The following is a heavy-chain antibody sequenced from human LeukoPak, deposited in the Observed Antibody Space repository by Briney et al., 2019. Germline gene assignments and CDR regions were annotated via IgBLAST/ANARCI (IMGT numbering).Heavy chain of an antibody. Sequence: PGGSLRLSCAASGFTFSNAWMSWVRQAPGKGLEWVGRIKSKTDGGTTDYAAPVKGRFTISRDDSKNTLYLQMNSLKTEDTAVYYCTTKAPPYSIPTYYFDYWGQGTLVTVSS. CDR1: GFTFSNAW. CDR3: TTKAPPYSIPTYYFDY. V-gene: IGHV3-15*01. CDR2: IKSKTDGGTT. D-gene: IGHD3-3*02. J-gene: IGHJ4*02.